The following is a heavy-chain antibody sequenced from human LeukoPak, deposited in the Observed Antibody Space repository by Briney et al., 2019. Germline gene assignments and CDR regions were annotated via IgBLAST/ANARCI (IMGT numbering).Heavy chain of an antibody. J-gene: IGHJ4*02. D-gene: IGHD3-22*01. CDR1: GFTFSSYA. Sequence: GGSLRLSCAASGFTFSSYAMSWVRQAPGKGLEWVSAISGSGGSTYYADSVKGRFAISRDNSKNTLYLQMNSLRAEDTAVYYCAKGVEITMIVVVTLDYWGQGTLVTVSS. V-gene: IGHV3-23*01. CDR2: ISGSGGST. CDR3: AKGVEITMIVVVTLDY.